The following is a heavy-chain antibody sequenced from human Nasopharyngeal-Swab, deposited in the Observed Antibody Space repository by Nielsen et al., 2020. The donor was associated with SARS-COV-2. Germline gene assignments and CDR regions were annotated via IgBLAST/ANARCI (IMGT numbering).Heavy chain of an antibody. CDR2: ISYDGSNK. CDR1: GFTFSSYA. J-gene: IGHJ5*02. CDR3: AREGGNWFDP. Sequence: GESLKISCAASGFTFSSYAMRWVRQAPGKGLEWVAVISYDGSNKYYADSVKGRFTISRDNSKNTLYLQMNSLRAEDTAVYYCAREGGNWFDPWGQGTLVTVSS. D-gene: IGHD1-26*01. V-gene: IGHV3-30*04.